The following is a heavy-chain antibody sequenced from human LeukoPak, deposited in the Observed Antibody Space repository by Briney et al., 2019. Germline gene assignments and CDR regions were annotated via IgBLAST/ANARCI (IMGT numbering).Heavy chain of an antibody. CDR1: GFTFSGSA. V-gene: IGHV3-73*01. CDR3: TRTVGYNWFDP. Sequence: PPGGSLRLSCAASGFTFSGSAMHWVRPASGNGLEWVGRIGSKANSYATAYAASVKGRFTISRDDSKNTAYLQMNSLKTEDTAVYYCTRTVGYNWFDPWGQGTLVTVSS. J-gene: IGHJ5*02. D-gene: IGHD1-26*01. CDR2: IGSKANSYAT.